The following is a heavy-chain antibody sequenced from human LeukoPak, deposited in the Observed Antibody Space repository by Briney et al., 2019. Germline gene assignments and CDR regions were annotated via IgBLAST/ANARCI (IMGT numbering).Heavy chain of an antibody. CDR1: GYTFTSYG. Sequence: ASVKVSCKASGYTFTSYGISWVRQAPGQGLEWMGWISAYNGNTNYAQKLQGRVTMTIDTSTSTAYMELRSLRSDDTAVYYCARGLSPYYDFWSGYFHYYYMDVWGKGTTVAVSS. D-gene: IGHD3-3*01. CDR2: ISAYNGNT. CDR3: ARGLSPYYDFWSGYFHYYYMDV. V-gene: IGHV1-18*01. J-gene: IGHJ6*03.